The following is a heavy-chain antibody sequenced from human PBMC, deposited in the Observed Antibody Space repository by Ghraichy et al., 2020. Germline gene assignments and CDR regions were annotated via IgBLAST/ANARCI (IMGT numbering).Heavy chain of an antibody. CDR3: ARRVKIIRDINWGPGNHFDS. V-gene: IGHV5-51*01. CDR1: GYDFSTYW. Sequence: GESLNISCQGSGYDFSTYWIGWVRQKPGKGLEWMGFIYPDDSDTTYSPSFQGQVTLSADKSSATAYLQWSNLKTSDTAIYYCARRVKIIRDINWGPGNHFDSWGQGTLVSVSS. D-gene: IGHD7-27*01. CDR2: IYPDDSDT. J-gene: IGHJ4*02.